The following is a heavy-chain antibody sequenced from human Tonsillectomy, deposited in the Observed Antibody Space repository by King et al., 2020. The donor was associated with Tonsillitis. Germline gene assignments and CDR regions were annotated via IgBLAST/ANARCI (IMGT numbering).Heavy chain of an antibody. Sequence: VQLQESGPGLLKPSETLSLTCTVSGGSISSYYWSWIRQPPGKGLEWIGYVYNSGSTHYNPSLKSRVTITVDTSKNQFSLKLSSVTAADTAVYYCAKITPGYCSGGSCQSSSYYDDWGQGTLVTVSS. CDR1: GGSISSYY. CDR2: VYNSGST. V-gene: IGHV4-59*01. CDR3: AKITPGYCSGGSCQSSSYYDD. D-gene: IGHD2-15*01. J-gene: IGHJ4*02.